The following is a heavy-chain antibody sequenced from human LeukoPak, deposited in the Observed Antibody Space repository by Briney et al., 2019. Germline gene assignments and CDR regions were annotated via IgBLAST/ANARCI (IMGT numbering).Heavy chain of an antibody. D-gene: IGHD6-13*01. CDR1: GFTFSSYE. CDR3: ARGGIAAAGTFDY. CDR2: ISSSGSTI. Sequence: GGSLRLSCAASGFTFSSYEMNWVRQAPGKGLEWVSYISSSGSTIYYADSVKGRFTISRDNAKNPLYLQMNSLRAEDTAVYYCARGGIAAAGTFDYWGQGTLVTVSS. V-gene: IGHV3-48*03. J-gene: IGHJ4*02.